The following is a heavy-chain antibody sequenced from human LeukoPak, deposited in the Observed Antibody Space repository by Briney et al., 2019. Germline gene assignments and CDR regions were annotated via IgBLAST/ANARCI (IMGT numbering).Heavy chain of an antibody. CDR2: ISSSGSTI. D-gene: IGHD6-13*01. Sequence: GGSLRLSCAASGFTFSTYEMNWVRQAPGRGLEWVSYISSSGSTIFYADSVKGRFTISRDNAKHSLHLQMNSLRAEDTAVYYCAREKQQLEDYFDYWGQGTLVTVSS. J-gene: IGHJ4*02. CDR3: AREKQQLEDYFDY. V-gene: IGHV3-48*03. CDR1: GFTFSTYE.